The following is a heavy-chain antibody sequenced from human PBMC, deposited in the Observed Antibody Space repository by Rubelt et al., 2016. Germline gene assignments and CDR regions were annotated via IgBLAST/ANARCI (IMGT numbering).Heavy chain of an antibody. J-gene: IGHJ4*02. Sequence: QVQLVQSGAEVKKPGASVKVSCKASGYTFTSYAMHWVRQAPGQRLEWMGWINAGNGNTKYSQKFQGLVTITRDTSASTAYRELSSLRSEETAVYYCARAQRIRLLMVYAPTFDYWGQGTLVTVSS. V-gene: IGHV1-3*01. D-gene: IGHD2-8*01. CDR3: ARAQRIRLLMVYAPTFDY. CDR2: INAGNGNT. CDR1: GYTFTSYA.